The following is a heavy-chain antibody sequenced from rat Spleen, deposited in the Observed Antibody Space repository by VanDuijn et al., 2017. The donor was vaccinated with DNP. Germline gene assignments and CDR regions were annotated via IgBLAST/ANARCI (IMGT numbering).Heavy chain of an antibody. J-gene: IGHJ2*01. D-gene: IGHD1-12*03. Sequence: EVQLVKSGGGLVQPGRSLKLSCAASGFTFSNYGMAWVRQTPTKGLAWVASISTGGDDTSERESVKGRFTISRDNAKNTQYLQMDSLRSEDTATYYGARGGDGYDYWGQGVIVTVSS. V-gene: IGHV5S14*01. CDR3: ARGGDGYDY. CDR1: GFTFSNYG. CDR2: ISTGGDDT.